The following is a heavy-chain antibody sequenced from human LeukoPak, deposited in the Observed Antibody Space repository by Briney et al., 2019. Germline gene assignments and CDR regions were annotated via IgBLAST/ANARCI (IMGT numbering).Heavy chain of an antibody. CDR2: IYHSGST. V-gene: IGHV4-4*02. Sequence: SGTLSLTCAVSGGSISSSNWWSWVRQPPGKGLEWIGEIYHSGSTNYNPSLKSRVTISVDKSKNLFSLRLRSVTAADTAVYFCARGRVSSSTWYSTYYYYFYMDVWGKGTTVTVSS. J-gene: IGHJ6*03. D-gene: IGHD1-1*01. CDR1: GGSISSSNW. CDR3: ARGRVSSSTWYSTYYYYFYMDV.